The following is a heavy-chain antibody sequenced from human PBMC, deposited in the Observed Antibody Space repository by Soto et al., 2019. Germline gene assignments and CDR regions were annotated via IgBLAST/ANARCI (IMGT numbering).Heavy chain of an antibody. Sequence: SETLSLTCAVFGGSFSGYYWSWIRQPPGKGLEWIGEINHSGSTNYNPSLKSRVTISVDTSKNQFSLKLSSVTAADTAVYYCARAQSIRGVLLVPYYFHYRGQGTLVTVSS. CDR3: ARAQSIRGVLLVPYYFHY. V-gene: IGHV4-34*01. J-gene: IGHJ4*02. D-gene: IGHD3-10*01. CDR1: GGSFSGYY. CDR2: INHSGST.